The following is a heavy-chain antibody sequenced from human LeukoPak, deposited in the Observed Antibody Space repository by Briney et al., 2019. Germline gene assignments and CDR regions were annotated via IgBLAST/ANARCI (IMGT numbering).Heavy chain of an antibody. Sequence: SETLSLTCTVSGGSISSYYWSWIRQPPGKGLEWIGYIYHSGSTYYNPSLKSRVAISVDRSKNQFSLKLSSVTAADTAVYYCARGVLYYGSGSYHPGYFDYWGQGTLVTVSS. D-gene: IGHD3-10*01. V-gene: IGHV4-59*12. CDR2: IYHSGST. J-gene: IGHJ4*02. CDR1: GGSISSYY. CDR3: ARGVLYYGSGSYHPGYFDY.